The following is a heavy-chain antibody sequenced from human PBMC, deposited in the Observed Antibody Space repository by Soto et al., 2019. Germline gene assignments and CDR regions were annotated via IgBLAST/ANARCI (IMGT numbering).Heavy chain of an antibody. V-gene: IGHV3-15*01. CDR1: GFTFSNAW. J-gene: IGHJ4*02. CDR2: VISKSDGGTT. D-gene: IGHD2-15*01. CDR3: ATGTGRTDFDY. Sequence: EVQLVESGGGLVKPGGSLRLSCAASGFTFSNAWMSWVRQAPGKGLEWVGRVISKSDGGTTDYAAPVKGRFTISRDDSKHTLYLQMNSLKTEDTAVYYCATGTGRTDFDYWGLGTLVTVX.